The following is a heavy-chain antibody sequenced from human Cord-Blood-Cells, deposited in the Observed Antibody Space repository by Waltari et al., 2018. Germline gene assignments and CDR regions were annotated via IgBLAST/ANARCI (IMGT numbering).Heavy chain of an antibody. Sequence: EVQLLESGGGLVQPGGALRLSCAASGFTFSSYAMSWVGRAPGKGLEWVSAISGSGGSTYYADSVKGRFTISRDNSKNTLYLQMNSLRAEDTAVYYCAKSLRGYFDAFDIWGQGTMVTVSS. J-gene: IGHJ3*02. D-gene: IGHD2-2*03. CDR1: GFTFSSYA. CDR3: AKSLRGYFDAFDI. V-gene: IGHV3-23*01. CDR2: ISGSGGST.